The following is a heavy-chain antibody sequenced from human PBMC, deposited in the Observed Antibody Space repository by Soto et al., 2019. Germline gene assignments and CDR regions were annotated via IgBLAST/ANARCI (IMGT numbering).Heavy chain of an antibody. CDR1: GFTFSSYA. V-gene: IGHV3-23*01. J-gene: IGHJ6*02. D-gene: IGHD3-10*01. Sequence: EVQLLESGGGLVQPGGSLRLSCAASGFTFSSYAMSWVRQAPGKGLEWVSAISGSGGSTYYADSVKGRFTISRDNSKNTLYLQMNSLRAEDTAVYYCAKDRSGSYDTTSAYGMDFWGQGTTVTVSS. CDR3: AKDRSGSYDTTSAYGMDF. CDR2: ISGSGGST.